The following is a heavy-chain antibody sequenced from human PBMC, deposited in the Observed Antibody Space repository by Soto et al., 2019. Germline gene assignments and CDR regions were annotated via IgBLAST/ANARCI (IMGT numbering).Heavy chain of an antibody. Sequence: ASVKVSCKASGYTFTSYAMHLVRQAPGQRLEWMGWINAGNGNTKYSQKFQGRVTITRDTSASTAYMELSSLRSEDTAVYYCARDYYGSGTSDVWGQGTTVTVSS. CDR2: INAGNGNT. CDR1: GYTFTSYA. J-gene: IGHJ6*02. V-gene: IGHV1-3*01. CDR3: ARDYYGSGTSDV. D-gene: IGHD3-10*01.